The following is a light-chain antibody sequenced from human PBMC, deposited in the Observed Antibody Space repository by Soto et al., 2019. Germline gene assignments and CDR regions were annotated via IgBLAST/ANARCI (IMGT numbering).Light chain of an antibody. CDR2: DVS. Sequence: QSALTQPASVSGSPGQAITISCTGTSSDVGGYTYVSWYQQHPGKATKFIIYDVSNRPSGVSNRFSGSKSGNTASLTISGLQAEDEADYYCSSYTTSNTRQIVFGTGTKVTVL. J-gene: IGLJ1*01. CDR1: SSDVGGYTY. V-gene: IGLV2-14*01. CDR3: SSYTTSNTRQIV.